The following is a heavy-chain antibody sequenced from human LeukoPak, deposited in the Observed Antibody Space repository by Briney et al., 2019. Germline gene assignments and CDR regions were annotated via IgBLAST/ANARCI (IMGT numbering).Heavy chain of an antibody. V-gene: IGHV1-3*01. Sequence: ASVKVSCKASGGTFSTYAINWVRQAPGQRLEWMGWINAGNGNTKYSQKFQGRVTITRDTSASTAYMELSSLRSEDTAVYYCARDGYSSSWASGWFDPWGQGTLVTVSS. D-gene: IGHD6-13*01. CDR1: GGTFSTYA. CDR3: ARDGYSSSWASGWFDP. CDR2: INAGNGNT. J-gene: IGHJ5*02.